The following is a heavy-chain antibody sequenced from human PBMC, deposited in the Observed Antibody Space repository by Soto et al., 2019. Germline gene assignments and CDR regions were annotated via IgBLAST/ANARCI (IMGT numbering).Heavy chain of an antibody. CDR1: GFTFSSYG. J-gene: IGHJ3*02. V-gene: IGHV3-33*01. CDR2: IWYDGSNK. CDR3: ARGGYGDYAIRRAFDI. D-gene: IGHD4-17*01. Sequence: GSLRLSCAASGFTFSSYGMHWVRQAPGKGLEWVAVIWYDGSNKYYADSVKGRFTISRDNSKNTLYLQMNSLRAEDTAVYYCARGGYGDYAIRRAFDIWGQGTMVTVSS.